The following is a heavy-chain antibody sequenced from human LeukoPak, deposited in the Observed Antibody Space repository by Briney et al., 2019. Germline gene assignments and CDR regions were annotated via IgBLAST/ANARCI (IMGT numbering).Heavy chain of an antibody. J-gene: IGHJ5*02. CDR2: ISSDSGTI. D-gene: IGHD2-15*01. V-gene: IGHV3-48*01. Sequence: GGSLRLSCGASGLTFSSYSMNWVRQAPGKGLEWVSYISSDSGTIYQADSVKGRFTISRDNAKNSLYLQMNSLRAEDTAVYHCARAAQSGFDPWGQGTLVIVSS. CDR1: GLTFSSYS. CDR3: ARAAQSGFDP.